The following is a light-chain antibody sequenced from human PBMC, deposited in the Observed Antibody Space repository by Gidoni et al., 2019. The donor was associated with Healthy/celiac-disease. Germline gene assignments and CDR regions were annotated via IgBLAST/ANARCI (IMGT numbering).Light chain of an antibody. CDR3: QQRSNWRPWT. V-gene: IGKV3-11*01. J-gene: IGKJ1*01. CDR1: QSVIIY. Sequence: ILLTQSPATLSLSPGERATLSCRPSQSVIIYLAWYQQKPGQAPTLLIYDASNRATGIPARFSGSGSGTDFTLTISSLEPEDFAVYYCQQRSNWRPWTFGQGTKVEIK. CDR2: DAS.